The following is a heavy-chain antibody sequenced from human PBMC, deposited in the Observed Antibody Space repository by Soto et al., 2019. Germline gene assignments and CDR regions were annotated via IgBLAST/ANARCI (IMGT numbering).Heavy chain of an antibody. CDR1: GGTFSSYT. CDR3: ARVPIAAVDFFDY. V-gene: IGHV1-69*02. D-gene: IGHD6-13*01. Sequence: ASVKVSCKASGGTFSSYTISWVRQAPGQGLEWMGRIIPILGIANYAQKFQGRVTITADKSTSTAYMELSSLRSEDTAVYYCARVPIAAVDFFDYWGQGTLVTVSS. CDR2: IIPILGIA. J-gene: IGHJ4*02.